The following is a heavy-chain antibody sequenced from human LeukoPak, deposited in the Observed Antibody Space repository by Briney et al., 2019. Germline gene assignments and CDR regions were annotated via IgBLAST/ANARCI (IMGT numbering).Heavy chain of an antibody. CDR3: ASSVTAAAGTFAFDI. Sequence: SETLSLTCAVSGASISSYYWSWIRQPPGKGLEWIGSIYYSGSTNYNPSLKSRVTISLDTSMNQFSLKLSSVTAADTAVYYCASSVTAAAGTFAFDIWGQGTMVTVSS. CDR2: IYYSGST. V-gene: IGHV4-59*12. J-gene: IGHJ3*02. CDR1: GASISSYY. D-gene: IGHD6-13*01.